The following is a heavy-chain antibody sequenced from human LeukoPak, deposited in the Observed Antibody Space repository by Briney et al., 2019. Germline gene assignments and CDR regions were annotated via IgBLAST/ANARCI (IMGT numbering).Heavy chain of an antibody. CDR2: ISSSGSTI. V-gene: IGHV3-48*03. CDR3: ARRLRRNYYDY. Sequence: GGSLRLSCAASGFTFSSYEMNWVRQAPGKGLEWVSYISSSGSTIYYADSVKGRFTISRDNAKNSLYLQMNSLRAEDTAVYYCARRLRRNYYDYWGQGTLVTVSS. D-gene: IGHD4-17*01. CDR1: GFTFSSYE. J-gene: IGHJ4*02.